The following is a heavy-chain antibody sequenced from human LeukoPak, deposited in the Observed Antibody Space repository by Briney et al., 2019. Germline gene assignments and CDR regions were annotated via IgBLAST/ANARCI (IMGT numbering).Heavy chain of an antibody. V-gene: IGHV4-59*01. CDR3: ARGGYYGSGSYAYYYYYYMDV. J-gene: IGHJ6*03. CDR2: IYYSGST. CDR1: GGSISSYY. Sequence: PSETLSLTCTVSGGSISSYYWSWIRQPPGKGLEWIGYIYYSGSTNYNPSLKSRVTISVDTSKNQFSLKLSSVTAADTAVYYCARGGYYGSGSYAYYYYYYMDVWGKGTTVTVSS. D-gene: IGHD3-10*01.